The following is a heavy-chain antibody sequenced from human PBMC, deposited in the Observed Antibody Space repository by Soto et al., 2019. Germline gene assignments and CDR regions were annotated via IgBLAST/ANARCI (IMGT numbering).Heavy chain of an antibody. CDR2: IYYSGST. CDR1: GGSISSYY. CDR3: ARQGPYYDILTGYTTYYYYMDV. J-gene: IGHJ6*03. V-gene: IGHV4-59*08. D-gene: IGHD3-9*01. Sequence: PSETLSLTCTVSGGSISSYYWSWIRQPPGKGLEWIGYIYYSGSTNYNPSLKSRVTISVDTSKNQFSLKLSSVTAADTAVYYCARQGPYYDILTGYTTYYYYMDVWGKGTTVTVAS.